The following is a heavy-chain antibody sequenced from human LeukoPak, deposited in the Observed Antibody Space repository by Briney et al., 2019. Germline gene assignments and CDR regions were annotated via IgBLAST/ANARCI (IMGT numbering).Heavy chain of an antibody. Sequence: ETLSLTCTVSGGSISSYYWSWIRQPPGKGLEWVSDISGGGATTFYADSVKGRFTISRDNSKNTLYLQLSSLRAEDTAVYYCAKSTGYSTTGRDFDSWGRGTLVTVSS. CDR2: ISGGGATT. CDR3: AKSTGYSTTGRDFDS. D-gene: IGHD6-13*01. J-gene: IGHJ4*02. CDR1: GGSISSYY. V-gene: IGHV3-23*01.